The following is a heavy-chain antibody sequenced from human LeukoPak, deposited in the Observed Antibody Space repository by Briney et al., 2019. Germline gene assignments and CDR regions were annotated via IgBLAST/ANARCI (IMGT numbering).Heavy chain of an antibody. CDR1: GCTFSSYS. J-gene: IGHJ4*02. CDR2: ISSSSSYI. V-gene: IGHV3-21*01. D-gene: IGHD5-18*01. Sequence: GGSLRLSCAASGCTFSSYSMNWVRQAPGKGLEWVSSISSSSSYIYYADSVKGRFTISRDNAKNSLYLQMNSLRAEDTAVYYCARQPYSYGYFDYWGQGTLVTVSS. CDR3: ARQPYSYGYFDY.